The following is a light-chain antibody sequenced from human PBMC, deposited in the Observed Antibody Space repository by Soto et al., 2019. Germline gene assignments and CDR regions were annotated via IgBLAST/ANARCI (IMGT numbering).Light chain of an antibody. CDR1: QSVSSY. Sequence: EIVLTQSPGTVSLSPGERVTLSCRASQSVSSYLAWYQQKPGQAPRLLIYDTSDRATGVPARFSGSGSGTGFTLTISSLEPEDFAVYYCQQRSNWPLFTFGQGTKLEIK. CDR2: DTS. J-gene: IGKJ2*01. CDR3: QQRSNWPLFT. V-gene: IGKV3-11*01.